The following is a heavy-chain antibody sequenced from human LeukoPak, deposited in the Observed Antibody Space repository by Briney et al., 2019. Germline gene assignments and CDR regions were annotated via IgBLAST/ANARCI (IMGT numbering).Heavy chain of an antibody. CDR3: ARGSPTTIFDY. D-gene: IGHD3-9*01. CDR1: GGSFSGYY. CDR2: ISHSGST. V-gene: IGHV4-34*01. J-gene: IGHJ4*02. Sequence: PSETLSLTCAVYGGSFSGYYGSWIRQPPGRGLEWIGQISHSGSTSYNPSLRSRVTISVDRSKNQFSLKLSSVTAADTAVYYCARGSPTTIFDYWGQGTLVTVSS.